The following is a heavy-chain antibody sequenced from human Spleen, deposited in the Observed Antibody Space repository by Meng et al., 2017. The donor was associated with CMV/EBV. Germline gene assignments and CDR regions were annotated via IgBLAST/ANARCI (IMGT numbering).Heavy chain of an antibody. D-gene: IGHD6-19*01. V-gene: IGHV3-21*01. CDR1: GFTFRSYA. CDR3: ARSGLAQYFDS. Sequence: GESLKISCAASGFTFRSYAMNWVRRAPGKGLEWVSSISDRSNYIYYADSVKGRFTISRDDAKNSLYLQMNGLRAADTALYYCARSGLAQYFDSWGQGTLVTVSS. CDR2: ISDRSNYI. J-gene: IGHJ4*02.